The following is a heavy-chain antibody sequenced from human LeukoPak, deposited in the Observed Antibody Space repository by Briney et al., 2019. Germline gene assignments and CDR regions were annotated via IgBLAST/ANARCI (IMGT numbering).Heavy chain of an antibody. D-gene: IGHD2-15*01. Sequence: EGSLRLSCAASGFTFSSYSMNWVRQAPGKGLEWVSSISSSSSYIYYADSVKGRFTISRDNAKNSLYLQMNSLRAEDTAVYYCASDLGYCSGGSCDSDYWGQGTLVTVSS. V-gene: IGHV3-21*01. CDR2: ISSSSSYI. J-gene: IGHJ4*02. CDR3: ASDLGYCSGGSCDSDY. CDR1: GFTFSSYS.